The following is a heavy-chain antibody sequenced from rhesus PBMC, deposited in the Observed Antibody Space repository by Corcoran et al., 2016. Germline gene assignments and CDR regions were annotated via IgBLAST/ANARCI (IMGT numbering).Heavy chain of an antibody. CDR3: AKAGGAAAVV. V-gene: IGHV3S5*01. CDR1: GFTFSSYG. CDR2: INSGGGST. D-gene: IGHD6-25*01. Sequence: EVQLVETGGGLVQPGGSLKLSCAASGFTFSSYGMSWVRQAPGKGLEWVLAINSGGGSTYYADSVRGRFTISRDNSKNTLALQMNSLRAEDTAVYYCAKAGGAAAVVWGQGVLVTVSS. J-gene: IGHJ4*01.